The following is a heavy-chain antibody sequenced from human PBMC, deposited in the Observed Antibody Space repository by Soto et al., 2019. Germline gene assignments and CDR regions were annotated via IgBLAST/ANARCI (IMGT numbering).Heavy chain of an antibody. CDR3: VKGEYYYDSSGYYPFDY. J-gene: IGHJ4*02. D-gene: IGHD3-22*01. Sequence: GGSLRLSCSACGFTFSIYAMHWVRQAPGKGLEYVSSISTNGGSTDYADSVKGRFTISRDNSKNTVYLQMSSLRVEDTAVYYCVKGEYYYDSSGYYPFDYWGQGT. V-gene: IGHV3-64D*06. CDR1: GFTFSIYA. CDR2: ISTNGGST.